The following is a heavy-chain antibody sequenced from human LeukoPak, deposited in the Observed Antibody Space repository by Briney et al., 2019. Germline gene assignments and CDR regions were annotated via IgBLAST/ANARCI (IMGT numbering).Heavy chain of an antibody. CDR1: GFTFSSYW. V-gene: IGHV3-74*01. Sequence: GGSLRLSCAASGFTFSSYWMHWVRQAPGKGLVWVSRINSDGSSTSYADSVKGRFTISRDNAKNTLYLQMNSLRAEDTAVYYCARGPSSNYDTTGYHSAFDIWGQGTMVTVSS. CDR3: ARGPSSNYDTTGYHSAFDI. CDR2: INSDGSST. D-gene: IGHD3-22*01. J-gene: IGHJ3*02.